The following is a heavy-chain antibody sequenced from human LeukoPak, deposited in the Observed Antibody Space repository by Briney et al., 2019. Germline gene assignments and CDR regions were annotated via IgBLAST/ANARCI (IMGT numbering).Heavy chain of an antibody. CDR3: ARDRWGQAAAGTVNWFDP. CDR2: IYYSGST. CDR1: GGSISSSSYY. J-gene: IGHJ5*02. D-gene: IGHD6-13*01. Sequence: PSETLSLTCTVSGGSISSSSYYWGWIRQPPGKGLEWIGSIYYSGSTYYNPSLKSRVTISVDTSKNQFSLKLSSVTAADTAVYYCARDRWGQAAAGTVNWFDPWGQGTLVTVSS. V-gene: IGHV4-39*02.